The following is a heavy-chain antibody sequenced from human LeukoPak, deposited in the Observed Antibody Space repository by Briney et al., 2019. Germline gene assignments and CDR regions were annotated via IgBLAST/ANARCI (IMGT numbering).Heavy chain of an antibody. CDR1: SGSISSYY. J-gene: IGHJ4*02. Sequence: PSETLSLTCTVSSGSISSYYWSWIRQPAGKGLEWIGRIYTSGSTNYNPSLKSRVTMSVDTSENQFSLKLSSVTAADTAVYYCAINYYDSSGYYFDYWGQGTLVTVSS. CDR3: AINYYDSSGYYFDY. CDR2: IYTSGST. D-gene: IGHD3-22*01. V-gene: IGHV4-4*07.